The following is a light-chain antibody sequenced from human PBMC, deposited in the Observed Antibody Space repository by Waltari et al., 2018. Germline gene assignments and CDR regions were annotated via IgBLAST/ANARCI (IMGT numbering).Light chain of an antibody. CDR3: QDYETSRT. J-gene: IGKJ1*01. CDR2: GAS. Sequence: VLTQSPGTLSLSPGERATLSCRASQIVGGDSLAWYQQKPGQAPRLLIYGASIRATGIPDRFSASGSGTDFTLTISRLEPEDFAVYYCQDYETSRTFGQGTKVEI. V-gene: IGKV3-20*01. CDR1: QIVGGDS.